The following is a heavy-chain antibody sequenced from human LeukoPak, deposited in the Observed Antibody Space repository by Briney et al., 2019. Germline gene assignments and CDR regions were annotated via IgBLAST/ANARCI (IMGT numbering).Heavy chain of an antibody. J-gene: IGHJ5*02. CDR3: AREVVVVAATRRRTCWFDP. Sequence: PSETLSLTCTVSGDSISNYYWSWIRQPPGKGLEWIGYIYYSGSTNYNPSLKSRVTISVDTSKNQFSLKLSSVTAADTAVYYCAREVVVVAATRRRTCWFDPWGQGTLVTVSS. D-gene: IGHD2-15*01. CDR1: GDSISNYY. V-gene: IGHV4-59*01. CDR2: IYYSGST.